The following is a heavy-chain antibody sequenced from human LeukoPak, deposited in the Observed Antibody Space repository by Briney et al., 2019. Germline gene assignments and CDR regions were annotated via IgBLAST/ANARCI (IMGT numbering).Heavy chain of an antibody. CDR3: ARSIYKQWLVPHAFDI. CDR1: GFTVSSNY. J-gene: IGHJ3*02. CDR2: IYSGGST. V-gene: IGHV3-53*01. Sequence: GGSLRLSCAASGFTVSSNYMSWVRQAPGKGLEWVSVIYSGGSTYYADSVEGRFTISRDNSKNTLYLQMNSLRAEDTAVYYCARSIYKQWLVPHAFDIWGQGTMVTVSS. D-gene: IGHD6-19*01.